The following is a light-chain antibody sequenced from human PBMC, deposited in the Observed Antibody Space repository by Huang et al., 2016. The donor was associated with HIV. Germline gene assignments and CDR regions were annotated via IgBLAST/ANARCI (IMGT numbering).Light chain of an antibody. CDR3: PQVDSYPRT. CDR1: RDIKTY. CDR2: AAS. J-gene: IGKJ1*01. V-gene: IGKV1-9*01. Sequence: IQLTQSPSSLSASVGDRVTLTCRASRDIKTYLAWFHQRPGRAPKFLIFAASFLESGVPSRFSGSGSGTEFTLTINGLQPEDFGTYYCPQVDSYPRTFGQGTNVDVK.